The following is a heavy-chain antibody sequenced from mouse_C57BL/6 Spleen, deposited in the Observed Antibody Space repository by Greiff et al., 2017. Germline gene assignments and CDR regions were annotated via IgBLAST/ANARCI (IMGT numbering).Heavy chain of an antibody. CDR1: GFTFSSYA. D-gene: IGHD2-4*01. J-gene: IGHJ4*01. V-gene: IGHV5-4*01. Sequence: EVKVVESGGGLVKPGGSLKLSCAASGFTFSSYAMSWVRQTPEKRLEWVATISDGGSYTYYPDNVKGRFTISRDNAKNNLYLQMSHLKSADTAIDYCARDYDYDGYAMDYWGQGTSVTVSS. CDR2: ISDGGSYT. CDR3: ARDYDYDGYAMDY.